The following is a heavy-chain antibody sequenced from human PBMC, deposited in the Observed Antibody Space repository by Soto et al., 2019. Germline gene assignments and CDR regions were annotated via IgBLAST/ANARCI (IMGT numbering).Heavy chain of an antibody. CDR1: GFTFDDYA. V-gene: IGHV3-9*01. CDR2: IHWNSAVI. Sequence: EVRLVESGGGLVQPGRSLRLSCVVSGFTFDDYAMHWVRQAPGGGLEWVSGIHWNSAVIGYADSVKGRFTISRDNAKNALYLQMTSLRSEDTALYYCARDPSVTAIGRADHWGQGTLVTVSS. J-gene: IGHJ4*02. CDR3: ARDPSVTAIGRADH. D-gene: IGHD5-18*01.